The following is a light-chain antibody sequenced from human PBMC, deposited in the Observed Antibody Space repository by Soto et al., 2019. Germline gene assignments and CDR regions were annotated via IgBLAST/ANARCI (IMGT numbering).Light chain of an antibody. CDR2: KAS. V-gene: IGKV1-5*03. Sequence: IQMTQANSTVSASVGDRVTITCRASQNINTWLAWYQQKPGKAPKLLIYKASTLKSGVPSRFSGSGSGTEFTLTISSLQPEDFATYYCQQTYTTPLTFGGGTKV. J-gene: IGKJ4*01. CDR3: QQTYTTPLT. CDR1: QNINTW.